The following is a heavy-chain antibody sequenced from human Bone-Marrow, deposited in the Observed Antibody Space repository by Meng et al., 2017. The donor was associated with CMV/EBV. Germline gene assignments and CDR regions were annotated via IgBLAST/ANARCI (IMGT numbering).Heavy chain of an antibody. J-gene: IGHJ6*01. CDR2: IIPIFGTA. CDR1: GGTFSSYA. CDR3: ASGSTTLTYYYYYYGMDV. D-gene: IGHD2/OR15-2a*01. Sequence: SVKVSCKASGGTFSSYAISWVRQAPGQGLEWMGGIIPIFGTANYAQKFQGRVTITTDESTSTAYMELSSLRSEDTAVYYCASGSTTLTYYYYYYGMDVWGQGTTVTVYS. V-gene: IGHV1-69*05.